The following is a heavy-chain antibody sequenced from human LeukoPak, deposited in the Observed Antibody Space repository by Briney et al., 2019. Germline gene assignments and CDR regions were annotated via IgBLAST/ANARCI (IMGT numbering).Heavy chain of an antibody. V-gene: IGHV3-33*01. Sequence: GGSLRLSCAASGFTFSSYGMHWVRQAPGKGLEWVAVIWYDGSNKYYADSVKGRFTISRDNSKNTLYLQMNSLRAEDTAVYYCARAYGDLDAFDIWGQGTMVTVSS. J-gene: IGHJ3*02. CDR1: GFTFSSYG. CDR2: IWYDGSNK. D-gene: IGHD4-17*01. CDR3: ARAYGDLDAFDI.